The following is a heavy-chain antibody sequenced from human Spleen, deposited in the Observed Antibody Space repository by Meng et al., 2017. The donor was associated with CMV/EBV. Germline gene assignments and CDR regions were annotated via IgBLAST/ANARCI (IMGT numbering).Heavy chain of an antibody. CDR3: ARGHYDDS. J-gene: IGHJ5*02. CDR2: INTNTGNP. D-gene: IGHD3-16*01. CDR1: ENTCTSRT. Sequence: MSSCKASENTCTSRTMNWVQQAPGQGLEWMGWINTNTGNPTYAQGFTGRFVFSLDTSVSTAYLQISSLRAEDTGIYYCARGHYDDSWGQGTLVTVSS. V-gene: IGHV7-4-1*02.